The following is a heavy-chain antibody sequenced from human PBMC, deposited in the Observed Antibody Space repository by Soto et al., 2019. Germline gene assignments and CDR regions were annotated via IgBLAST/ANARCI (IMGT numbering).Heavy chain of an antibody. CDR2: ISWNSGSI. V-gene: IGHV3-9*01. J-gene: IGHJ4*02. CDR1: GFTFDDYA. D-gene: IGHD4-17*01. CDR3: AKVLTTVTPDFDY. Sequence: EVQLVESGGGLVQPGRSLRLSCAASGFTFDDYAMHWVRQAPGKGLEWVSGISWNSGSIGYADSVKGRFTISRDNAKNSLYLQMNSLRAEDTALYYCAKVLTTVTPDFDYWGQGTLVTVSS.